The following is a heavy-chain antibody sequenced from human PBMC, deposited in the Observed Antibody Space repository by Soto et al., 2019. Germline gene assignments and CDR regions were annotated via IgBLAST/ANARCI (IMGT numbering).Heavy chain of an antibody. V-gene: IGHV4-39*01. D-gene: IGHD3-22*01. CDR1: GGSISSSSYY. Sequence: QLQLQESGPGLVKPSETLSLTCTVSGGSISSSSYYWGWIRQPPGKGLEWIGSIYYSGSTYYNPSVKSRVTISVDTSKTQFSLKLSSVTAADTAVYYCARLSTDDDYDSSGYLFDYWGQGTLVTVSS. CDR2: IYYSGST. J-gene: IGHJ4*02. CDR3: ARLSTDDDYDSSGYLFDY.